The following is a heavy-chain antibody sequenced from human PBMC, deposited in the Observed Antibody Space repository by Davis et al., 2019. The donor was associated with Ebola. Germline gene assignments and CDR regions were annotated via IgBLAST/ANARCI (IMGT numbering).Heavy chain of an antibody. D-gene: IGHD3-22*01. V-gene: IGHV1-69*13. CDR3: ARVPEYYYDSSGYTNWYFDL. Sequence: SVKVSCKASGGTFSSYAISWVRQAPGQGLEWMGGIIPIFGTANYAQKFQGRVTITADESTSTAYMELSSLRSEDTAVYYCARVPEYYYDSSGYTNWYFDLWGRGTLVTVSS. CDR1: GGTFSSYA. CDR2: IIPIFGTA. J-gene: IGHJ2*01.